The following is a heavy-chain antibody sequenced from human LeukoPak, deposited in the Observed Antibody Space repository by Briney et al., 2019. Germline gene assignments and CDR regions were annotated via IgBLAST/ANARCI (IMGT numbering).Heavy chain of an antibody. J-gene: IGHJ3*02. V-gene: IGHV4-59*01. D-gene: IGHD6-19*01. CDR1: GGSISGYY. Sequence: TSETLSLTCTVSGGSISGYYWTWIRQPPGKGLEWIGYIYSSGSTNYNPSLQSRVTISVDTSKNRFSLNLSSVTVADTAVYYCARVVRQWLANDAFDIWGQGTMVTVSS. CDR3: ARVVRQWLANDAFDI. CDR2: IYSSGST.